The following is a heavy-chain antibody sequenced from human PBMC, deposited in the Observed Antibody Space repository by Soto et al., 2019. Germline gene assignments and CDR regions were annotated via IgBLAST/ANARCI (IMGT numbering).Heavy chain of an antibody. CDR3: ARSPPEWFGELLSP. D-gene: IGHD3-10*01. V-gene: IGHV1-3*01. CDR2: INAGNGNT. J-gene: IGHJ5*02. Sequence: ASVKVSCKASGYTFTSYAMHWVRQAPGQRLEWMGWINAGNGNTKYSQKFQGRVTITRDTSASTAYMELSSLRSEDTAVYYCARSPPEWFGELLSPWGQGTLVTVSS. CDR1: GYTFTSYA.